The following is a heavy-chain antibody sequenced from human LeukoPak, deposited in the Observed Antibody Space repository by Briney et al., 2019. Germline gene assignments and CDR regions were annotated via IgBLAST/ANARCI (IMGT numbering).Heavy chain of an antibody. CDR3: AKSKEDCCGSFDP. CDR1: GFTFRSYA. CDR2: ISGSSTT. D-gene: IGHD2-15*01. J-gene: IGHJ5*02. V-gene: IGHV3-23*01. Sequence: PGGSLRLSCAASGFTFRSYAMSWVRQAPGKGPEWASAISGSSTTYYADSVKGRFTISRDNSKNTLYLQMISLRAEDTAVYYCAKSKEDCCGSFDPWGQGTLVTVSS.